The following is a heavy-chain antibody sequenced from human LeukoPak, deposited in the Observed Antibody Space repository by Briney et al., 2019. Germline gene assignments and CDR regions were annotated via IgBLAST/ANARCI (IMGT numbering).Heavy chain of an antibody. J-gene: IGHJ5*02. CDR1: GGSISSSAYY. V-gene: IGHV4-39*07. CDR2: IYDSGST. Sequence: SETLSLTCAVSGGSISSSAYYWGWIRQSPGKGLEWIGNIYDSGSTYYNPSLESRLTTGIDTSKKQFSLKLNSVTAADTAVYYCARVMGYCSSTRCSSGWFDPWGQGTLVTVSA. CDR3: ARVMGYCSSTRCSSGWFDP. D-gene: IGHD2-2*01.